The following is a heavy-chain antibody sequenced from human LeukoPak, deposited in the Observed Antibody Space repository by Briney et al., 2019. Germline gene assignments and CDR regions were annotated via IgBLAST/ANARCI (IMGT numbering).Heavy chain of an antibody. V-gene: IGHV4-4*02. CDR1: GASINSENW. J-gene: IGHJ4*02. D-gene: IGHD3-16*02. CDR2: IHHSAGT. Sequence: SETLSLTCAVSGASINSENWWSWVRQTPGKGLEWIGEIHHSAGTNYNPSLMSRVTISLDRSKDHFYLKLNSVTAADTAVYYCARILGWGSYRSDDYWGQGTLVIVSS. CDR3: ARILGWGSYRSDDY.